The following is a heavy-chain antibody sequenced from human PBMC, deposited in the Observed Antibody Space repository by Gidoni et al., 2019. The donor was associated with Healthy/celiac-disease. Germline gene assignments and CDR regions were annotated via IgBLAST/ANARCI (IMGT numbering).Heavy chain of an antibody. Sequence: EVQLLESGGGLVQPGGSLRLSCAASGFTFSSYAMSWVRQAPGKGLEWVSAISGSGGSTYYADSVKGRFTISRDNSKNTLYLQMNSLRAEDTAVYYCAKDQGHPYYYDSSGYFDYWGQGTLVTVSS. J-gene: IGHJ4*02. CDR1: GFTFSSYA. D-gene: IGHD3-22*01. V-gene: IGHV3-23*01. CDR3: AKDQGHPYYYDSSGYFDY. CDR2: ISGSGGST.